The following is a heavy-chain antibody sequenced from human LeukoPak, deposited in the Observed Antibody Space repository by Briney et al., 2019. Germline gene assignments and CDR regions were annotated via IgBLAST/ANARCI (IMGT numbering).Heavy chain of an antibody. V-gene: IGHV3-7*02. D-gene: IGHD3-22*01. Sequence: GGSLRLSCAASGFSFSSYWMTWVRQGPGKGLEWVANIKTDGSEKYFVDSVKGRLTISRDNAKNSLYLQMNSLRAEDTAVYYCAAYDSDQGGLDYWGQGVLVTVSS. CDR1: GFSFSSYW. J-gene: IGHJ4*02. CDR2: IKTDGSEK. CDR3: AAYDSDQGGLDY.